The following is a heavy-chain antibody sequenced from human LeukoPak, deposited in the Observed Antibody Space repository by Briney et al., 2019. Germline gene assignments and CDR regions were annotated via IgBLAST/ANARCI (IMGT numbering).Heavy chain of an antibody. J-gene: IGHJ4*02. D-gene: IGHD2-2*01. Sequence: GGSLRLSCAASGFTFSSYAMSWVRQAPGKGLEWVSAISGSGGSTYYADSVKGRFTISRDNSKSTLYLQMNSLRAEDTAVYYCAKGIYCSSTSCYPRFDYWGQGTLVTVSS. CDR3: AKGIYCSSTSCYPRFDY. V-gene: IGHV3-23*01. CDR1: GFTFSSYA. CDR2: ISGSGGST.